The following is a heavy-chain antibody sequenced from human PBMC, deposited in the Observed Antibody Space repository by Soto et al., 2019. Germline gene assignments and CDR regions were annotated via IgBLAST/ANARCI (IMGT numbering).Heavy chain of an antibody. CDR3: ARGDSGYVWFNEI. CDR2: SIPVFATT. D-gene: IGHD3-22*01. CDR1: GGLFSTYA. Sequence: QEQLVQSGAEVKKSGSSGKVSCKASGGLFSTYAISWVRQAPGQGLEWMGGSIPVFATTYYAEKFEGRVTITADESTNTAYMELSSLGSEDTAMYYCARGDSGYVWFNEIWGQGTLVTVSS. V-gene: IGHV1-69*01. J-gene: IGHJ4*02.